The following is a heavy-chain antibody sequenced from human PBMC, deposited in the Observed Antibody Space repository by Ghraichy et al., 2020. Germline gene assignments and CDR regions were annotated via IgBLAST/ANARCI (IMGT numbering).Heavy chain of an antibody. V-gene: IGHV3-23*01. J-gene: IGHJ4*02. D-gene: IGHD4/OR15-4a*01. CDR1: GFIFTNYA. CDR3: ARGSVVSCFGATCYPIDY. CDR2: TSGSDGVT. Sequence: GGSLRLSCAASGFIFTNYAMSWVRQAPGKRLEWFAATSGSDGVTYHADSVKGRFTISRDNTNNMLYLQMNSLRAEDTAMYYCARGSVVSCFGATCYPIDYWGQGTLVTVSS.